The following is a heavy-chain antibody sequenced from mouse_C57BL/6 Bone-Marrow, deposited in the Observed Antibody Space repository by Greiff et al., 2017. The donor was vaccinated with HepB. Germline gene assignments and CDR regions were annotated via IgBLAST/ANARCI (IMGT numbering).Heavy chain of an antibody. CDR1: GFNIKDDY. V-gene: IGHV14-4*01. CDR3: TPMAWFAY. CDR2: IDPENGDT. Sequence: EVQLVESGAELVRPGASVKLSCTASGFNIKDDYMHWVKQRPEQGLEWIGWIDPENGDTEYASKFQGKATITADKSSNTAYLQLSSLTSEDTAVYYCTPMAWFAYWGQGTLVTVSA. J-gene: IGHJ3*01. D-gene: IGHD1-1*02.